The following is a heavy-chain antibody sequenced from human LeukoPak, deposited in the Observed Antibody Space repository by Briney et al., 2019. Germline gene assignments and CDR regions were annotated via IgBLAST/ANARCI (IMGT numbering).Heavy chain of an antibody. CDR1: GFPFGNAW. Sequence: GGSRRLPWAASGFPFGNAWMSWAGQAPGRGREWVGRIKSKTDGGTTDYAAPVKGRFTISRDDSKNTLYLQMNSLKTEDTAVYYCTTDRRDYDILTGYFYWGQGTLVTVSS. V-gene: IGHV3-15*01. CDR2: IKSKTDGGTT. D-gene: IGHD3-9*01. J-gene: IGHJ4*02. CDR3: TTDRRDYDILTGYFY.